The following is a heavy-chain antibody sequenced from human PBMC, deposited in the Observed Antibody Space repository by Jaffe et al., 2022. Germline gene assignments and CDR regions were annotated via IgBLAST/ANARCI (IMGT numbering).Heavy chain of an antibody. CDR3: VKDKGYCTGGRCYSDAFDI. J-gene: IGHJ3*02. V-gene: IGHV3-9*01. D-gene: IGHD2-15*01. Sequence: EVQLVESGGGLVQPGRSLRLSCVASGLTFDDYAMHWVRQAPGKGLEWVSGISWNSDSIAYADSVKGRFTISRDNAKNSLYLQMNSLRDEDTALYYCVKDKGYCTGGRCYSDAFDIWGQGTMVTVSS. CDR2: ISWNSDSI. CDR1: GLTFDDYA.